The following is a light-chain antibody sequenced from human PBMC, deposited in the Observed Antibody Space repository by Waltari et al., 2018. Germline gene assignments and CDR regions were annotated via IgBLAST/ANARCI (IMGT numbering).Light chain of an antibody. CDR3: SSYTSDTTLI. CDR2: DVT. V-gene: IGLV2-14*01. CDR1: SGHVGRYHY. J-gene: IGLJ2*01. Sequence: QSALPQPASVSGSPGQSITITCTGPSGHVGRYHYVSWFQQHPGKAPKLMIYDVTKRPSGISDRFSGSKSGNTASLTISGLQADDEADYYCSSYTSDTTLIFGGGTELTVL.